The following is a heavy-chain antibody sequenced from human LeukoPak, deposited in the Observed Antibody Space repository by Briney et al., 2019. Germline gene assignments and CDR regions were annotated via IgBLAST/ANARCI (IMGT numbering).Heavy chain of an antibody. CDR3: ARRIGVSYYLDWPTPWGY. Sequence: TSETLSLTCSVSGGSITNNSYYWGWIRQPPGKGLEWIGSIYYSGSTYYNPSLKSRLTISMDTSKNHFSLKLTSVTAPDTAVYYCARRIGVSYYLDWPTPWGYWGQGTLVTVSS. CDR1: GGSITNNSYY. J-gene: IGHJ4*02. D-gene: IGHD1-26*01. CDR2: IYYSGST. V-gene: IGHV4-39*02.